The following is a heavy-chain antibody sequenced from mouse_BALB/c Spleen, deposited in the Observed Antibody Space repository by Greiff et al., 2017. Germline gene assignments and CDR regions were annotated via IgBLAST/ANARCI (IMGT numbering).Heavy chain of an antibody. CDR3: TRDKGALFYYFDY. J-gene: IGHJ2*01. Sequence: DVKLVESGGGLVKPGGSLKLSCAASGFTFSSYTMSWVRQTPEKRLEWVATISSGGSYTYYPDSVKGRFTISRDNAKNTLYLQMSSLKSEDTAMYYCTRDKGALFYYFDYWGQGTTLTVSS. D-gene: IGHD1-1*02. CDR2: ISSGGSYT. CDR1: GFTFSSYT. V-gene: IGHV5-6-4*01.